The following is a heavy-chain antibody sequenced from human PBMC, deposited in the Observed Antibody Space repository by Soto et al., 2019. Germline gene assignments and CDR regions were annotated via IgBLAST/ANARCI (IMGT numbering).Heavy chain of an antibody. CDR3: ARIGVESRR. V-gene: IGHV1-69*18. J-gene: IGHJ3*01. CDR2: LAPISGSP. Sequence: VQMVQSGAEVKEPGSSVKVSCTNSGDTFSHYVMSWVRQAPGQGLEWMGSLAPISGSPNYAERFEGRLTTSADAGTSTMYMELRSLKYDDTAVYYCARIGVESRRWGKETMVPVS. D-gene: IGHD3-10*01. CDR1: GDTFSHYV.